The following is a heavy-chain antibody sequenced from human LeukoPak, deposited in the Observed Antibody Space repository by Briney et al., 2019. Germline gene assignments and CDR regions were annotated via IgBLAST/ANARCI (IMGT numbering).Heavy chain of an antibody. J-gene: IGHJ5*02. V-gene: IGHV4-39*02. D-gene: IGHD6-13*01. CDR2: IYYSGST. CDR1: GGSISSSGYY. CDR3: ARDPTAAGKGAWFDP. Sequence: PAETLSLTCTVSGGSISSSGYYWGWIRQPPGKGLEWIGSIYYSGSTYYNPSLQSRVTISVDTSKNQFSLKLSSVAAADTAVYYCARDPTAAGKGAWFDPWGQGTLVTVSS.